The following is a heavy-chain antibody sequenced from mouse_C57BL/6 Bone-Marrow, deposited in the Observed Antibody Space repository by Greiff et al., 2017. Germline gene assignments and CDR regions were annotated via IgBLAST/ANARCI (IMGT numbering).Heavy chain of an antibody. CDR2: IWSGGNT. V-gene: IGHV2-2*01. Sequence: VQLQQSGPGLVQPSQSLSITCTVSGFSLTSYGVHWVRQSPGKGLEWLGVIWSGGNTDYNAAFISRLSISKDNSKSQVFFKMNSLQADDTAIYYCARNGTFYAMDYWGQGTSVTVSS. D-gene: IGHD3-3*01. CDR1: GFSLTSYG. CDR3: ARNGTFYAMDY. J-gene: IGHJ4*01.